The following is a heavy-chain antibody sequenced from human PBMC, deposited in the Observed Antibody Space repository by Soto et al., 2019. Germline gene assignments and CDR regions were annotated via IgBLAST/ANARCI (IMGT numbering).Heavy chain of an antibody. CDR2: ISAYNGNT. D-gene: IGHD5-12*01. Sequence: ASVKVSCKASGYTFTIYGIIWVRQAPGQGLEWMGWISAYNGNTNYAQKLQGRVTMTTDTSTSTAYMELRSLRSDDTAVYYCARGYSGYDYDWFDPWGQGTLVTVSS. CDR1: GYTFTIYG. CDR3: ARGYSGYDYDWFDP. J-gene: IGHJ5*02. V-gene: IGHV1-18*01.